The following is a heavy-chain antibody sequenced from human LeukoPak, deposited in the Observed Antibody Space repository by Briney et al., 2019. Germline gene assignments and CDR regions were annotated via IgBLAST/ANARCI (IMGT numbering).Heavy chain of an antibody. CDR1: GFTFDDYA. CDR3: AKGYYYYYYMDV. J-gene: IGHJ6*03. Sequence: PGGSLRLSCAASGFTFDDYAMHWVRQAPGKGLEWVSLISGDGGSTYYAVSVKGRFTISRDNSKNSLYLQMNSLRTEDTALYYCAKGYYYYYYMDVWGKGTTVTVSS. V-gene: IGHV3-43*02. CDR2: ISGDGGST.